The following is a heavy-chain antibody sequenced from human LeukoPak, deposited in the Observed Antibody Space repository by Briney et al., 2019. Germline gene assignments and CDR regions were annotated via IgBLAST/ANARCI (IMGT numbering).Heavy chain of an antibody. CDR1: GFIFSNYA. J-gene: IGHJ4*02. CDR3: ASRKLGNDY. CDR2: INHSGST. V-gene: IGHV4-34*01. Sequence: GSLRLSCATSGFIFSNYAVNWVRQAPGKGLEWIGEINHSGSTNYNPSLKSRVTISADTSKNEFSLKLNSVTAADTAVYYCASRKLGNDYWGQGTLVTVSS. D-gene: IGHD7-27*01.